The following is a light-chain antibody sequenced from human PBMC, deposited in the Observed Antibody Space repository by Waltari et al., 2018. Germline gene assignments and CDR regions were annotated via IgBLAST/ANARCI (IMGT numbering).Light chain of an antibody. CDR1: KLGDKY. Sequence: SYELTQPPSVSVSPGQTASITCSGDKLGDKYVCWYQQKPGQSPLLIIYEDKKRPSGIPARCSGSNSGNTATLTISETQAMDEADYYCQAWDSLMIFGGGTKLTVL. CDR2: EDK. CDR3: QAWDSLMI. V-gene: IGLV3-1*01. J-gene: IGLJ2*01.